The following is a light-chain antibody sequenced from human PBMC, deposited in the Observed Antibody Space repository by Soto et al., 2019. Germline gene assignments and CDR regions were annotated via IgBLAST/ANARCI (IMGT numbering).Light chain of an antibody. CDR3: QQYGNSPLT. V-gene: IGKV1-9*01. Sequence: DIQLPQSPSFLSASLGDRVTITCRASQAIGSYLAWYQQRPGQAPRLLIYAASTLQSGVPSRFSGTGSGTDFTLTISRLEPEDFALYYCQQYGNSPLTFGGGTKVDIK. CDR2: AAS. J-gene: IGKJ4*01. CDR1: QAIGSY.